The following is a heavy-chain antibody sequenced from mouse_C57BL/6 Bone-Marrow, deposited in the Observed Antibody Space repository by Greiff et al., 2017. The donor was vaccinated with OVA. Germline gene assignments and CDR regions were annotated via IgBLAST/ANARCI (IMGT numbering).Heavy chain of an antibody. J-gene: IGHJ4*01. V-gene: IGHV2-2*01. CDR3: ARKNYYYEYYYAMDY. D-gene: IGHD2-4*01. CDR2: IWSGGST. CDR1: GFSLTSYG. Sequence: QVQLQQSGPGLVQPSQSLSITCTVSGFSLTSYGVHWVRQSPGKGLEWLGVIWSGGSTDYNEAFISRPSISKDNSTSHVFFKMNRLQADDTSIYYCARKNYYYEYYYAMDYWGQGTSVTVSS.